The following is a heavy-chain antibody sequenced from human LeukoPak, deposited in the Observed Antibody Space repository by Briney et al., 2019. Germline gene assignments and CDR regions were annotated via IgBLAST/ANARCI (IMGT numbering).Heavy chain of an antibody. CDR1: GGSISSSSYY. Sequence: PSETLSLTCTVSGGSISSSSYYWGWIRQPPGKGLEWIGSIYYSGSTYYNPSLKSRVTISVDTSKNQFSLKLSSVTAADTAVYYCARDTPVAGNDYWGQGTLVTVSS. V-gene: IGHV4-39*07. J-gene: IGHJ4*02. CDR3: ARDTPVAGNDY. D-gene: IGHD6-19*01. CDR2: IYYSGST.